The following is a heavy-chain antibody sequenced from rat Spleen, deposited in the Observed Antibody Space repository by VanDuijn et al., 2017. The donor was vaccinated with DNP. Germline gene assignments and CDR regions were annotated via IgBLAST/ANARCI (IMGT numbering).Heavy chain of an antibody. CDR3: ARWWYNLGGWYLDF. D-gene: IGHD4-3*01. CDR2: ISPSGGST. J-gene: IGHJ1*01. Sequence: EVQLVESGGDSVQPGRSLKLSCAASGFTFSNYDMAWVRQAPTKGLVWVASISPSGGSTYYRDPVKGRFIVSRDNAKSTLYLQMDSLRSEDTATYSCARWWYNLGGWYLDFWGPGTMVTVSS. CDR1: GFTFSNYD. V-gene: IGHV5-25*01.